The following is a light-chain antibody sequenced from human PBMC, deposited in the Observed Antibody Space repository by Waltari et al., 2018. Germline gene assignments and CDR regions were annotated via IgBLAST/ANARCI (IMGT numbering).Light chain of an antibody. V-gene: IGKV1-39*01. J-gene: IGKJ2*01. CDR2: AAS. CDR1: TSISSY. CDR3: QQSYSTPYT. Sequence: DIQMTQSPSSLSASVGHRLTIPCRASTSISSYLNWYQQKQGKAPKLLIYAASSLQSGVPSRFRGSGSGTDFTITISSLQPEDFATYYCQQSYSTPYTFGQGTKLEIK.